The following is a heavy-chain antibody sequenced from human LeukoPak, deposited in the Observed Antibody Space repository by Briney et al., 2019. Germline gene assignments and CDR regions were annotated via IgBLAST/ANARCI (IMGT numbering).Heavy chain of an antibody. J-gene: IGHJ3*02. CDR1: GGSISSGGYS. CDR3: ARGRWWPLGGFDI. CDR2: IYYSGST. D-gene: IGHD2-8*02. Sequence: DPSETLSLTCTVSGGSISSGGYSWSWIRQAPGKGLEWIGYIYYSGSTYYNPSLKSRVTISVDTSKNQFSLKLSSVTAADTAVYYCARGRWWPLGGFDIWGQGTMVTVSS. V-gene: IGHV4-30-4*07.